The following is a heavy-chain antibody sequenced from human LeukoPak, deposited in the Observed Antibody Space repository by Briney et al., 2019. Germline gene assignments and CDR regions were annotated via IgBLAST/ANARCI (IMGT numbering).Heavy chain of an antibody. J-gene: IGHJ5*02. D-gene: IGHD6-19*01. CDR1: GGSISSYY. V-gene: IGHV4-59*01. CDR3: ARGPYSSGWFSGWFDP. Sequence: SETLSLTCTVSGGSISSYYWSWIRQPPGKGLEWIGYIYYSGSTNDNPSLKSRVTISVDTSKNQFSLKLSSVTAADTAVYYCARGPYSSGWFSGWFDPWGQGTLVTVSP. CDR2: IYYSGST.